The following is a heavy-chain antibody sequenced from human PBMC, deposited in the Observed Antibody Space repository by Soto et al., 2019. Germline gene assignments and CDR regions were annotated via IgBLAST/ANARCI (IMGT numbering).Heavy chain of an antibody. CDR3: ASIAAAGRHFDY. CDR1: GFTVSSNY. V-gene: IGHV3-30*03. Sequence: GGSLRLSCAASGFTVSSNYMSWVRQAPGKGLEWVAVISYDGSNKYYADSVKGRFTISRDNSKNTLYLQMNSLRDEDTAVYYCASIAAAGRHFDYWGQGTLVTVSS. CDR2: ISYDGSNK. J-gene: IGHJ4*02. D-gene: IGHD6-13*01.